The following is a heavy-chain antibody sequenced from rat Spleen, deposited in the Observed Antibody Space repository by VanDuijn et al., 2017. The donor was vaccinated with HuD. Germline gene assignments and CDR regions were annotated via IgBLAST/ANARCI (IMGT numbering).Heavy chain of an antibody. CDR1: GFTFSAYW. J-gene: IGHJ1*01. V-gene: IGHV5-31*01. CDR3: AGAGYLRDWYFDF. CDR2: IINTGDGT. Sequence: EVKLVESGGGLVQPGRSLKLSCAASGFTFSAYWMYWIRQAPGKGLEWIASIINTGDGTYYPDSVKGRFTISRDNAENTLSLQMNSLRSEDTATYYCAGAGYLRDWYFDFWGLGTMVAVSS. D-gene: IGHD2-2*01.